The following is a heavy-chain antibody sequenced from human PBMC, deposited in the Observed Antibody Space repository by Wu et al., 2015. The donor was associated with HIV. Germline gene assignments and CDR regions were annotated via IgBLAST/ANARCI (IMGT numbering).Heavy chain of an antibody. CDR1: GYTFTAHY. CDR2: IIPIFGTA. J-gene: IGHJ3*01. D-gene: IGHD3-22*01. Sequence: QVQLVQSGAEVTKPGASVRVSCQTSGYTFTAHYIHWVRQAPGQGLEWMGGIIPIFGTANYAQKFQGRVTITADGSTSTAYMELSSLRSEDTAVYYCAREFSFYDSTSYYGFDVWGQGTRVTVSS. V-gene: IGHV1-69*01. CDR3: AREFSFYDSTSYYGFDV.